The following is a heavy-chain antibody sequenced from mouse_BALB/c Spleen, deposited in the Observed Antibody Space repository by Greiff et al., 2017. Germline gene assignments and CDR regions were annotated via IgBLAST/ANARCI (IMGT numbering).Heavy chain of an antibody. CDR3: ARTATRAY. CDR1: GFNIKDYY. CDR2: IDPENGNT. Sequence: VQLKESGAELVRPGALVKLSCKASGFNIKDYYMHWVKQRPEQGLEWIGWIDPENGNTIYDPKFQGKASITADTSSNTAYLQLSSLTSEDTAVYYCARTATRAYWGQGTLVTVSA. J-gene: IGHJ3*01. D-gene: IGHD1-2*01. V-gene: IGHV14-1*02.